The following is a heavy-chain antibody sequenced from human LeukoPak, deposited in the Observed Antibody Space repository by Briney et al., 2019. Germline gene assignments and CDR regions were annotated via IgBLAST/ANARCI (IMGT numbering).Heavy chain of an antibody. J-gene: IGHJ6*03. CDR1: GFTFSSYA. CDR2: IWYDGSNK. D-gene: IGHD3-10*01. Sequence: GGSLRLSCAASGFTFSSYAMSWVRQAPGKGLEWVAVIWYDGSNKYYADSVKGRFTISRDNSKNTLYLQMNSLRAEDTAVYYCARDGSGNYYYYYMDVWGKGTTVTVSS. CDR3: ARDGSGNYYYYYMDV. V-gene: IGHV3-33*08.